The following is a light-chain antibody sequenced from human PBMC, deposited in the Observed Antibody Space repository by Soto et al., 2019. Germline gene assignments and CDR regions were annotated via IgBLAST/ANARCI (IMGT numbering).Light chain of an antibody. J-gene: IGKJ5*01. CDR2: AAS. Sequence: DIQMTQPPSFVAESAVDRVTITCRASQGISSWLAWYQQKPGRAPKLLIYAASRLQGGVPLRFSGSGSGTEFTLSISSLQPEDVATYYCQKLDSFPLSFGQGRRLEIK. CDR1: QGISSW. CDR3: QKLDSFPLS. V-gene: IGKV1-12*01.